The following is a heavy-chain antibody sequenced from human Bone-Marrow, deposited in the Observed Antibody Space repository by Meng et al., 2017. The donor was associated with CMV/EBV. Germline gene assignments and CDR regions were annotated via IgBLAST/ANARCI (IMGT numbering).Heavy chain of an antibody. D-gene: IGHD2-2*01. J-gene: IGHJ4*02. CDR3: IWHTTTSCYFDL. Sequence: GGSLRLSFVASGFSFTTYWMSWVRQAPGKGLEWVGRLKVNPDGATTDCAAPVKGRFTISRDISKNPLYLQMHSLKSEDTGIYYCIWHTTTSCYFDLWGQGTLVTVSS. V-gene: IGHV3-15*01. CDR2: LKVNPDGATT. CDR1: GFSFTTYW.